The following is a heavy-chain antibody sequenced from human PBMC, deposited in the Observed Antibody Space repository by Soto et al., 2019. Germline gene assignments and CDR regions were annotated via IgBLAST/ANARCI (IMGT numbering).Heavy chain of an antibody. CDR1: GFTFSSYG. CDR3: AKDLAVQTGYELDY. J-gene: IGHJ4*02. Sequence: QVQLVESGGGVVQPGRSLRLSCAASGFTFSSYGMHWVRQAPGKGLEWVAVISYDGSNKYYADSVKGRFTISRDNSKNTLYLQMNSLRAEDTAVYYCAKDLAVQTGYELDYWGQGTLVTVSS. CDR2: ISYDGSNK. V-gene: IGHV3-30*18. D-gene: IGHD5-12*01.